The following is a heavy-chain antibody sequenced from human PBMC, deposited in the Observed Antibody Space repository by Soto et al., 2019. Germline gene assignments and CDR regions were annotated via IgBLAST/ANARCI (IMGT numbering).Heavy chain of an antibody. V-gene: IGHV4-30-4*01. D-gene: IGHD2-2*01. CDR2: IYYSGST. CDR1: GGSISSGDYY. CDR3: AREGGYCSSTSCYRSKFDY. J-gene: IGHJ4*02. Sequence: SETLSLTCTVSGGSISSGDYYWSWIRQPPGKGLEWIGYIYYSGSTYYKPSLKSRVTISVDTSKNQFSLKLSSVTAADTAVYYFAREGGYCSSTSCYRSKFDYCGQGTLVTVSS.